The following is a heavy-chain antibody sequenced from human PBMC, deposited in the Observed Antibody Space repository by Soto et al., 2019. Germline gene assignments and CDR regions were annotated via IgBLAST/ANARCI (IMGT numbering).Heavy chain of an antibody. V-gene: IGHV1-8*01. CDR2: MNPDSGDT. Sequence: QVQLVQSGAEVKKPGASVKVSCEASGYPFSAFDINCVRQAGGQGLEWLGWMNPDSGDTAFAQRFQDRITMTRSTSISTGYVELSRLTSDDTAVYFCVRQPVGVATPGDHYSGQGTLVTGSS. CDR1: GYPFSAFD. J-gene: IGHJ4*02. D-gene: IGHD2-15*01. CDR3: VRQPVGVATPGDHY.